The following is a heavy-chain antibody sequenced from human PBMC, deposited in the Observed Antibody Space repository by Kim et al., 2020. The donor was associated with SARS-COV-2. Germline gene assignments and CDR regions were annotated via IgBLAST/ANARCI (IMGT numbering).Heavy chain of an antibody. CDR3: ARQFSYSNFDDPFDY. CDR2: MFYSGST. V-gene: IGHV4-39*01. D-gene: IGHD5-18*01. CDR1: GGSISSGYY. J-gene: IGHJ4*02. Sequence: SETLSLTCTVSGGSISSGYYWGWIRQPPGKGLEWIGSMFYSGSTYDNPSLRSRLTMSIDTSKNLFSLKLTSVTAADTATYYCARQFSYSNFDDPFDYWGQGTLVTVSS.